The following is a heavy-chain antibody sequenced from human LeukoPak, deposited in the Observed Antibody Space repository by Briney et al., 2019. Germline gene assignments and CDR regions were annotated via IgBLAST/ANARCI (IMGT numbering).Heavy chain of an antibody. CDR2: ISYDGSNK. J-gene: IGHJ4*02. CDR1: GLAFSTYD. Sequence: PGRSLRLSCAASGLAFSTYDMHWVRQAPGKGLEWVAVISYDGSNKYYADPVKGRFTISRDNSKNTLYLQMNSLRAEDMAMYYCAKDASRGVVAGMMYYFDYWGQGTLVTVSS. V-gene: IGHV3-30*18. CDR3: AKDASRGVVAGMMYYFDY. D-gene: IGHD6-19*01.